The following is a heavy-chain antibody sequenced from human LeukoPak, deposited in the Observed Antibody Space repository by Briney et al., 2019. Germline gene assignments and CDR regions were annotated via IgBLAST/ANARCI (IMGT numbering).Heavy chain of an antibody. V-gene: IGHV3-7*01. CDR1: GFSFSAAG. CDR3: VNLGYSD. Sequence: GGSLRLSCEASGFSFSAAGMTWVRQAPGKGLEWVATIKNDGSDKYYVDSVKGRFTLSRDNAKNLVYLQMNSLRVEDTAVYYCVNLGYSDGGQGTLVTVSS. J-gene: IGHJ4*02. D-gene: IGHD5-12*01. CDR2: IKNDGSDK.